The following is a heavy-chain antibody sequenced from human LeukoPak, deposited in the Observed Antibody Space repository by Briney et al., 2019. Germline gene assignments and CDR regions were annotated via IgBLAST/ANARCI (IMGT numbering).Heavy chain of an antibody. V-gene: IGHV3-15*05. D-gene: IGHD5-18*01. J-gene: IGHJ4*02. CDR2: IKRETGGGRT. Sequence: GESLRLSCAASGSTFSNAWMSWVRQAPGKGLEWVGRIKRETGGGRTDYAAPVKGRFTISRDDTNNPLYLQMNSEHTVGAGVYRCTTDRYRWPEGYFDYWGQGTLVTVSS. CDR1: GSTFSNAW. CDR3: TTDRYRWPEGYFDY.